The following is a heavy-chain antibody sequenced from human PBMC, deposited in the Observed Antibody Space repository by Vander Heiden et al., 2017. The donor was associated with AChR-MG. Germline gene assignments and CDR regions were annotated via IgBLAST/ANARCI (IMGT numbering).Heavy chain of an antibody. CDR1: GGSFSGSY. V-gene: IGHV4-34*01. CDR2: INHSGST. Sequence: QVQLQQWGAGLLKPSETLSLTCAVYGGSFSGSYWSWIRQPPGKGLEWIGEINHSGSTNYNPSLKSRVTISVDTSKNQFSLKLSSVTAADTAVYYCARGGGITIFGVVINYYYGMDVWGQGTTVTVSS. J-gene: IGHJ6*02. CDR3: ARGGGITIFGVVINYYYGMDV. D-gene: IGHD3-3*01.